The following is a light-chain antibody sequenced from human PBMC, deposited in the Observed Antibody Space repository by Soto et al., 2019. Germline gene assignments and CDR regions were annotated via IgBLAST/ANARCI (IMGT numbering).Light chain of an antibody. J-gene: IGKJ5*01. V-gene: IGKV1-39*01. Sequence: DIQVTQSPSSQSASVGDRVTITCRASQSIRSYINWYQQKPGKAPKLLIYAASSLQSGVPSRFSRSGSGTEFTLTISSLQHEDFATYSCQQSYSSPITFGQGTQLEIK. CDR2: AAS. CDR1: QSIRSY. CDR3: QQSYSSPIT.